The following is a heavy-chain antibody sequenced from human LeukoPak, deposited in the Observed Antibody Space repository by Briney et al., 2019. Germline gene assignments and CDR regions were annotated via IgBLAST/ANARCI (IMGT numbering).Heavy chain of an antibody. D-gene: IGHD3-10*01. J-gene: IGHJ4*02. CDR2: IYPGDSDT. CDR1: GYSFSNYW. Sequence: KPGESLKISCKASGYSFSNYWIAWVRQMPGKGLEWMGIIYPGDSDTRYSPSFQGQVTISADKSISTAYLQWSSLKASDTAMYYCARSITMVRGVFDYWGQGTLVTVSS. CDR3: ARSITMVRGVFDY. V-gene: IGHV5-51*01.